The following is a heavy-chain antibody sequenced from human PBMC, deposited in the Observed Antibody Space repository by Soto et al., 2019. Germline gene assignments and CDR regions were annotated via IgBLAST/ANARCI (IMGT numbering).Heavy chain of an antibody. CDR1: GFTFSSYG. CDR3: ATTLGSYSGYDYGPFDY. Sequence: GGSLRLSCAASGFTFSSYGMHWVRQAPGKGLEWVAVISYDGSNKYYADSVKGRFTISRDNSKNTLYLQMNSLRAEDTAVYYCATTLGSYSGYDYGPFDYWGQGTLVTVSS. CDR2: ISYDGSNK. V-gene: IGHV3-30*03. J-gene: IGHJ4*02. D-gene: IGHD5-12*01.